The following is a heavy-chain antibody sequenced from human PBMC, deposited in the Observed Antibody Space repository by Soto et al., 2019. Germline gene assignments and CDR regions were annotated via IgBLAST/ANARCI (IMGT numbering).Heavy chain of an antibody. CDR1: GFTFSSYA. J-gene: IGHJ4*02. Sequence: EVQLLESGGGLVQPGGSLRLSCAASGFTFSSYAMRWVRQAPGKGLEWVSAISGSGGSTYYADSVKGRFTISRDNSKNTLYLQMNHLGTEDTAVYYCARRGSGSYYDYWGQGTLVTVCS. D-gene: IGHD1-26*01. CDR2: ISGSGGST. V-gene: IGHV3-23*01. CDR3: ARRGSGSYYDY.